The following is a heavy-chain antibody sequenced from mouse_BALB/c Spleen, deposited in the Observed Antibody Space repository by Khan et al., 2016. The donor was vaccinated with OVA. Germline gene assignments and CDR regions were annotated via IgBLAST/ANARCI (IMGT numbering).Heavy chain of an antibody. CDR3: VSDGAYDRNDGWFAY. V-gene: IGHV1-4*01. CDR1: GYTFTSYT. CDR2: INPSNGYT. Sequence: QVQLKESGAELARPGASVKMSCKASGYTFTSYTIHWIKKRPGQGLEWIGYINPSNGYTNYNQKFKDKATLTTDKSSTTAYLQLSSLTSDDSAVXNGVSDGAYDRNDGWFAYWGQGTLVTVSA. J-gene: IGHJ3*01. D-gene: IGHD2-14*01.